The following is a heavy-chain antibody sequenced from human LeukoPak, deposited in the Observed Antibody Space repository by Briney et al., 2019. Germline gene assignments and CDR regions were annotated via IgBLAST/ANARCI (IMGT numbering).Heavy chain of an antibody. CDR2: IYTSGST. CDR1: GGSISSYY. Sequence: SETLSLTCTVSGGSISSYYWSWIRQPAGKGLEWIGRIYTSGSTNYNPSLKSRVTISVDTSKNQFSLKLSSVTAADTAVYYCARVPRLAVAGTGFDYWGQGTLVTVSS. D-gene: IGHD6-19*01. CDR3: ARVPRLAVAGTGFDY. V-gene: IGHV4-4*07. J-gene: IGHJ4*02.